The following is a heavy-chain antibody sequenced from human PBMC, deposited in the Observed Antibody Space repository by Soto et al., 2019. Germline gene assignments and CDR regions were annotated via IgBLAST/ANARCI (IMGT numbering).Heavy chain of an antibody. Sequence: PGGSLRLSCAASGFTFSSYAMSWVRQAPGKGLEWVSAISGSGGSTYYADSVKGRFTISRDNSKNTLYLQMNSLRAEDTAVYYCANSLRFLGIGYGMDVWGQGTTVTVSS. V-gene: IGHV3-23*01. CDR2: ISGSGGST. J-gene: IGHJ6*02. D-gene: IGHD3-3*01. CDR3: ANSLRFLGIGYGMDV. CDR1: GFTFSSYA.